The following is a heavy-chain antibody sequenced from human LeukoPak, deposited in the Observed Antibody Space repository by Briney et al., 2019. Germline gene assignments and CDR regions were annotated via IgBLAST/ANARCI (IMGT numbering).Heavy chain of an antibody. V-gene: IGHV3-48*01. CDR1: GFIFSSYD. J-gene: IGHJ4*02. Sequence: PGGSLRLTCAASGFIFSSYDMNWVRQAPGKGLEWVSYISSSSSTIYYADSVKGRFTISRENAKTSLYLLMNSLRAEDTAVYYCATLGGKNDYWGQGALVTVSS. D-gene: IGHD3-16*01. CDR3: ATLGGKNDY. CDR2: ISSSSSTI.